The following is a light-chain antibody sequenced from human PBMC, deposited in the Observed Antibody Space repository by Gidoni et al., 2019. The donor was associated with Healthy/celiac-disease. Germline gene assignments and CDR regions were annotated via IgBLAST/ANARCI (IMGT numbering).Light chain of an antibody. CDR1: SSNIGSNY. CDR2: RNN. J-gene: IGLJ2*01. Sequence: QSVLTQPPSASGTPGQRVTISCSGSSSNIGSNYVYWYQPLPGTAPKLLIYRNNQRPSGVPDRFSGSKSGTSASLAISGLRSEDEADYYCAAWDHSLSAVVFGGGTKLTVI. CDR3: AAWDHSLSAVV. V-gene: IGLV1-47*01.